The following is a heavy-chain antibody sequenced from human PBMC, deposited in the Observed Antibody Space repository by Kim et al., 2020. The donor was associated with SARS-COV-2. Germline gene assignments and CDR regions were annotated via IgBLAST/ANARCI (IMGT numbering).Heavy chain of an antibody. Sequence: GGSLRLSCAASGLTFSSYAMIWVRQAPGKGLEWVSLISGSAAATEYADSVKGRFTISRDNSKNTLYLQMNSLRAEDTAFYFCAKGRQLYYYGLGSAFDYWGQGTLVTVSS. V-gene: IGHV3-23*01. CDR3: AKGRQLYYYGLGSAFDY. CDR2: ISGSAAAT. J-gene: IGHJ4*02. CDR1: GLTFSSYA. D-gene: IGHD3-10*01.